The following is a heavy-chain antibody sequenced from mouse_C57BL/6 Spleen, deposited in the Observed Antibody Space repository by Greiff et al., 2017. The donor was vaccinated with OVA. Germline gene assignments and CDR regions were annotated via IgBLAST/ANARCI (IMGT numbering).Heavy chain of an antibody. CDR1: GYTFTSYW. CDR3: ARFVGRYFDV. CDR2: IHPNRGST. D-gene: IGHD4-1*01. Sequence: QVQLQQPGAELVKPGASVKLSCKASGYTFTSYWMHWVKQRPGQGLEWIGMIHPNRGSTNYNEKFKSKATLTVDKSSSTAYMQLSSLTSEDSAVYYCARFVGRYFDVWGTGTTVTVSS. J-gene: IGHJ1*03. V-gene: IGHV1-64*01.